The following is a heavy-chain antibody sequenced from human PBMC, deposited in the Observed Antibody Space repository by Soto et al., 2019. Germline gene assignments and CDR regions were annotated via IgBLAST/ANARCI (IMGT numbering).Heavy chain of an antibody. CDR3: ARDGPRIAAAGYDAFDI. CDR1: GFTFSSYW. D-gene: IGHD6-13*01. V-gene: IGHV3-48*01. J-gene: IGHJ3*02. CDR2: ISSSSSTI. Sequence: PGGSLRLSCAASGFTFSSYWMSWVRQAPGKGLEWVSYISSSSSTIYYADSVKGRFTISRDNAKNSLYLQMNSLRAEDTAVYYCARDGPRIAAAGYDAFDIWGQGTMVTVSS.